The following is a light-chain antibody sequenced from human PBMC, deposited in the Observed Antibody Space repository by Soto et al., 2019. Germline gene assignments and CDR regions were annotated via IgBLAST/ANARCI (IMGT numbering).Light chain of an antibody. CDR1: SSDVGNYIF. CDR2: DIN. Sequence: SVLTQPASVSGSPGQSITISCTGASSDVGNYIFVSWYRQHLGKAPKLMIYDINNRPSGVSNRFSGSKSGNTASLTISALQADDEADYYCVSYTTSASYVFGTGTKVTVL. J-gene: IGLJ1*01. CDR3: VSYTTSASYV. V-gene: IGLV2-14*01.